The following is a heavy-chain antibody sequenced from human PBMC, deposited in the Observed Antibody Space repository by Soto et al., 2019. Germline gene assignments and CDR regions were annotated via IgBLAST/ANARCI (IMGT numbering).Heavy chain of an antibody. CDR2: ISYDGSNK. D-gene: IGHD6-13*01. CDR1: GFTFSSYA. CDR3: ASSRGSSSWYGGFDY. Sequence: QVQLVESGGGVVQPGRSLRLSCAASGFTFSSYAMHWVRQAPGKGLEWVAVISYDGSNKYYADSVKGRFTISRDNSKNTLYLQMNSLRAEDTAVYYCASSRGSSSWYGGFDYWGQGTLVTVSS. V-gene: IGHV3-30-3*01. J-gene: IGHJ4*02.